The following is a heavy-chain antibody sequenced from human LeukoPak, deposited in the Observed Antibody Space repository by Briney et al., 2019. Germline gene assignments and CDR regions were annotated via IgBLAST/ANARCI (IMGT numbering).Heavy chain of an antibody. CDR3: ARTVPGYPDDYFDY. J-gene: IGHJ4*02. V-gene: IGHV3-7*01. Sequence: GGSLRLSCAASGFTFSRHWMSWVRQAPGKGLERVAHMNQDGSAIYSVDSVKGRFTTSRDNDKNSLYLQMNGLTVADTAVYYCARTVPGYPDDYFDYWGQGTLVTVSS. CDR1: GFTFSRHW. CDR2: MNQDGSAI. D-gene: IGHD6-19*01.